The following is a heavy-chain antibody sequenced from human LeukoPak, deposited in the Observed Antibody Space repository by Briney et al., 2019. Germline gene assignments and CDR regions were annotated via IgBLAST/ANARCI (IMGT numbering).Heavy chain of an antibody. Sequence: RSSETLPLTCTVSGGSISSYYWSWIRQPAGKGLEWIGRIYTSGSTNYNPSLKSRVTMSVDTSKNQFSLRLTSVTAADTAVYFCATLVSTRYYFDYWGQGTLVTVSS. CDR1: GGSISSYY. D-gene: IGHD5/OR15-5a*01. CDR2: IYTSGST. J-gene: IGHJ4*02. V-gene: IGHV4-4*07. CDR3: ATLVSTRYYFDY.